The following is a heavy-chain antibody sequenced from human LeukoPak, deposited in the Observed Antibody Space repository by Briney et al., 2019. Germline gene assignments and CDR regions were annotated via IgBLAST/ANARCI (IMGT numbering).Heavy chain of an antibody. CDR2: INPSGGST. Sequence: ASVKVSCKASGYTFTSYYMHWVRQAPGQGLEWMGIINPSGGSTSYAQKFQGRVTITADKSTSTAYMELSSLRSEDTAVYYCARAPAGATMVRGVIEYAFDIWGQGTMVTVSS. J-gene: IGHJ3*02. V-gene: IGHV1-46*01. CDR3: ARAPAGATMVRGVIEYAFDI. D-gene: IGHD3-10*01. CDR1: GYTFTSYY.